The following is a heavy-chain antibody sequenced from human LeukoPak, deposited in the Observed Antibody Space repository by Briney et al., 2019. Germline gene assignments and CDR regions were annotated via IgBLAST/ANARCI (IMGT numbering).Heavy chain of an antibody. CDR3: ARRSGYPNWFDP. Sequence: PGGSLRLSCATSGFAFSSYSMNWVRQAPGKGLEWVSLITSTSTIYYADSVKGRFTISRDNAKNSLYLQMNSLRAEDTAVYYCARRSGYPNWFDPWGQGTLVTVSS. V-gene: IGHV3-48*04. CDR2: ITSTSTI. D-gene: IGHD1-1*01. CDR1: GFAFSSYS. J-gene: IGHJ5*02.